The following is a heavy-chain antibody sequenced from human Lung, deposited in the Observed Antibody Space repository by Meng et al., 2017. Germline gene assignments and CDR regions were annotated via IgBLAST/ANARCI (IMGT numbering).Heavy chain of an antibody. CDR2: INHSGST. CDR1: GGSFSDYY. J-gene: IGHJ4*02. Sequence: QTQQWGASLLNSSETLSLPCVVSGGSFSDYYWSWIRQPPGKGLEWIGEINHSGSTNYNPSLESRATISVDTSQNNLSLKLSSVTAADSAVYYCARGPTTMAHDFDYWGQGTLVTVSS. V-gene: IGHV4-34*01. CDR3: ARGPTTMAHDFDY. D-gene: IGHD4-11*01.